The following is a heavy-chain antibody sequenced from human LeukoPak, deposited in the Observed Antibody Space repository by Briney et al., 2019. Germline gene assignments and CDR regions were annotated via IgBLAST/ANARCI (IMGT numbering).Heavy chain of an antibody. V-gene: IGHV3-21*01. CDR1: GFTFSTYN. J-gene: IGHJ4*02. CDR2: ITSSSGYI. D-gene: IGHD2-15*01. Sequence: GGSLRLSCAASGFTFSTYNMNWVRQAPGKGLEWVSSITSSSGYIYYADSVKGRFTISRDNAENSLNLQMNSLRAEDTAVYYCARNFYCSGGSCYYFDYWGQGTLVTVSS. CDR3: ARNFYCSGGSCYYFDY.